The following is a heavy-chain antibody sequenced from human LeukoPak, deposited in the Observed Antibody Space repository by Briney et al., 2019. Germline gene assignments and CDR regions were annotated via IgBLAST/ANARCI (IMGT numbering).Heavy chain of an antibody. V-gene: IGHV1-18*01. J-gene: IGHJ6*02. CDR3: ARGQHILTPHYYYYGMDV. CDR2: ISAYNGNT. Sequence: ASVKVSCKASGYTFTSYGISWVRQAPGQGLEWMGWISAYNGNTNYAQKLQGRVTMTTDTSTSTAYMELSSLRSEDTAVYYCARGQHILTPHYYYYGMDVWGQGTTVTVSS. D-gene: IGHD3-9*01. CDR1: GYTFTSYG.